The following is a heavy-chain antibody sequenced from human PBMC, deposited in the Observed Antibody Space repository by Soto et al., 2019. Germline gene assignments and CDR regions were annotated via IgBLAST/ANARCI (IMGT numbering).Heavy chain of an antibody. CDR1: GYSFTNFY. D-gene: IGHD3-3*01. CDR3: VRELDGGNWLGP. V-gene: IGHV1-46*01. J-gene: IGHJ5*02. Sequence: QVQLVQSGTEVKNPGASVKLSCTASGYSFTNFYIHWVRQAPGQGLEWMGIIYPYDGATNYAEKFRDRVTMTRDTSTTTVYLELSSLTSDDTAVYFCVRELDGGNWLGPWGQGTQVIVSS. CDR2: IYPYDGAT.